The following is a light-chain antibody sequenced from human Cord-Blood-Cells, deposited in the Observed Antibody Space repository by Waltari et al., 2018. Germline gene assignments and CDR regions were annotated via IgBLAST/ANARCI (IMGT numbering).Light chain of an antibody. V-gene: IGLV3-25*02. J-gene: IGLJ2*01. CDR3: QSADSSGTYVV. Sequence: SYELTQPPSVSVSPGQTARITCSGDALPKQYAYWYQQKTGQAPVLVIYKDSERPSGIPARFSGSSSGTTVTLTISGVQAEDEADYYCQSADSSGTYVVFGGGTKLTVL. CDR1: ALPKQY. CDR2: KDS.